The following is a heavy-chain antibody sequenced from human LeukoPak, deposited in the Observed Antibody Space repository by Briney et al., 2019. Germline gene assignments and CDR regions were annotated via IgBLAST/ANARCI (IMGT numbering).Heavy chain of an antibody. CDR1: GFTFSNYW. V-gene: IGHV3-7*01. CDR3: VRDGGVSGYDLLDY. D-gene: IGHD5-12*01. Sequence: GGALRLSCAASGFTFSNYWMTWVRQAPGKGVEWVAHINQDGSEEHYMDSVKARFTLSRDNAKNSLSLQMNSLRAEDTAVYYCVRDGGVSGYDLLDYWGQGTWVTVSS. CDR2: INQDGSEE. J-gene: IGHJ4*02.